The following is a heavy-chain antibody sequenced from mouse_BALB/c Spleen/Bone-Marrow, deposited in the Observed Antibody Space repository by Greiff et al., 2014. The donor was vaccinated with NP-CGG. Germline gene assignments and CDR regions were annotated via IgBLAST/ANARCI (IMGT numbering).Heavy chain of an antibody. D-gene: IGHD2-3*01. CDR1: GYTFTSYW. V-gene: IGHV1-87*01. CDR3: AREDDGYYDWYFDV. CDR2: IYPGDGDT. Sequence: VQLQQSGAELARPGASVKLSCKASGYTFTSYWMQWVKQRPGRGLEWIGAIYPGDGDTRYTQKFKGKATLTADKSSSTAYMQLSSLASEDSAVYYCAREDDGYYDWYFDVWGAGTTVTVSS. J-gene: IGHJ1*01.